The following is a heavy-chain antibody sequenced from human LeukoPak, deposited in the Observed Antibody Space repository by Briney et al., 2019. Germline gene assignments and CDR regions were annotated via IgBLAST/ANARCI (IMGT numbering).Heavy chain of an antibody. Sequence: SETLSLTCAVYGVSFSGYYWSWIRQPPGKGLEWIGNIYYSRSTNYNPSLKSRVTISVDTSKNQFSLKLSSVTAADTAVYYCTRGSIAYYYMDVWGKGTTVTISS. CDR2: IYYSRST. J-gene: IGHJ6*03. CDR3: TRGSIAYYYMDV. CDR1: GVSFSGYY. D-gene: IGHD3-22*01. V-gene: IGHV4-59*01.